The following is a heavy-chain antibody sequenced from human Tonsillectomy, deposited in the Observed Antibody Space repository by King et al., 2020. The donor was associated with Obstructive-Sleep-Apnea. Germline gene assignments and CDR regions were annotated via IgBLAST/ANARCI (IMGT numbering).Heavy chain of an antibody. CDR1: GGSIGRGIYY. CDR3: AREAVRLGEPQH. J-gene: IGHJ4*02. Sequence: VQLQESGPGLVKPSQTLSLTCTVSGGSIGRGIYYWSWIRQHPGKGLEWIGNIYSNGGTYYNPTLKGRVTISIDTSTNQFSLKVTSVTAADTAVYYCAREAVRLGEPQHWGQGTLVTVSS. CDR2: IYSNGGT. V-gene: IGHV4-31*03. D-gene: IGHD3-16*01.